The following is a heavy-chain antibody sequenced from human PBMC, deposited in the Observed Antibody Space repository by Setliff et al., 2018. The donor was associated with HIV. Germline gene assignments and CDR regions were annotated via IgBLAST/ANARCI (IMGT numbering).Heavy chain of an antibody. J-gene: IGHJ6*03. Sequence: SVKVSCKASGGTFSSYAISWVRQAPGQGLEWMGGIIPIFGTANYAQKFQGRVTITTDESTSTAYMELSSLRSEDTAVYYCARGGYYDGSAVYYMDVWGKGTTVTVSS. CDR3: ARGGYYDGSAVYYMDV. V-gene: IGHV1-69*05. CDR2: IIPIFGTA. CDR1: GGTFSSYA. D-gene: IGHD3-10*01.